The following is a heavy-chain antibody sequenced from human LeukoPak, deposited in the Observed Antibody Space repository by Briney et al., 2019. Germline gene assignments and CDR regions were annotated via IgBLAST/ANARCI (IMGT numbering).Heavy chain of an antibody. D-gene: IGHD3-3*01. CDR1: GYTFTGYY. Sequence: ASVKVACKASGYTFTGYYMHWVRQAPGQGLEWMGRINPNSGGTNYAQKFQGRVTMTRDTSISTAYMELSRLRSDDTAVYYCARGGYDFVYYYYGMDVWGQGTTVTVSS. J-gene: IGHJ6*02. V-gene: IGHV1-2*06. CDR2: INPNSGGT. CDR3: ARGGYDFVYYYYGMDV.